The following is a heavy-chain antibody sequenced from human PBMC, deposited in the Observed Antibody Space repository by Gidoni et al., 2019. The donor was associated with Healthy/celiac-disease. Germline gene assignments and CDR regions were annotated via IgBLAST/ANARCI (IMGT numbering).Heavy chain of an antibody. J-gene: IGHJ3*02. V-gene: IGHV3-33*01. CDR1: GFTFSSYG. Sequence: QVQLVESGGGVVQPGRSLRLSCAASGFTFSSYGMHWVRQAPGKGLDGGAFIWYDGSTKYYADAVKGRFTISRDNSKNTLYLQMNSLRAEDTAVYYCARAGGAPETIFGVVIGAFDIWGQGTMVTVSS. CDR3: ARAGGAPETIFGVVIGAFDI. D-gene: IGHD3-3*01. CDR2: IWYDGSTK.